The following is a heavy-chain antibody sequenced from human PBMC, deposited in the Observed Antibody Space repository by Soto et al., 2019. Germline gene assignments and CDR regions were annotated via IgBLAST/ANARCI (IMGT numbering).Heavy chain of an antibody. CDR3: ARAVLRYFAPPGYFDY. J-gene: IGHJ4*02. Sequence: GASVKVSCKASGGTFISYTISWVRQAPGQGLEWMGEIIPIFGTANYAQKFQGRVTITADESTSTAYMELSSLRSEDTAVYYCARAVLRYFAPPGYFDYWGQGTLVTVSS. CDR1: GGTFISYT. CDR2: IIPIFGTA. D-gene: IGHD3-9*01. V-gene: IGHV1-69*13.